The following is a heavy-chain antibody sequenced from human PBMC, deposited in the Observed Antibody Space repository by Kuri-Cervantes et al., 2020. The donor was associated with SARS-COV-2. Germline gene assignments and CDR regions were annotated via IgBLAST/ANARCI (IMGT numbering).Heavy chain of an antibody. Sequence: GSLRLSCAVYGGSFSGYYWSWSRQPPGKGLEWIGEINHSGSTNYNPSLKSRVTISVDTSKNQFSLKLSSVTAADTAVYYCAREYYYDSSGYYYTRYYYYYGMDVWGQGTTVTVSS. D-gene: IGHD3-22*01. CDR3: AREYYYDSSGYYYTRYYYYYGMDV. V-gene: IGHV4-34*01. J-gene: IGHJ6*02. CDR1: GGSFSGYY. CDR2: INHSGST.